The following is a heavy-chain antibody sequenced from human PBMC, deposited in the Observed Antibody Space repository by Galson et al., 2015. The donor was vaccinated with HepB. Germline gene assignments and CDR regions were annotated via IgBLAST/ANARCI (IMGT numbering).Heavy chain of an antibody. D-gene: IGHD6-19*01. CDR3: ATTTVPGGYNWFDP. CDR2: ISYDGSNK. CDR1: GFTFSSYA. J-gene: IGHJ5*02. Sequence: SLRLSCAASGFTFSSYAMHWVRQAPGKGLEWVAVISYDGSNKYYADSVKGRFTISRDNSKNTLYLQMNSLRAEDTAVYYCATTTVPGGYNWFDPWGQGTLVTVSS. V-gene: IGHV3-30-3*01.